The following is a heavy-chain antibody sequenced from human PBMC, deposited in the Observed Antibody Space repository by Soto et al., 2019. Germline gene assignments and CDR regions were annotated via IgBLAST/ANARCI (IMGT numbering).Heavy chain of an antibody. V-gene: IGHV5-51*01. D-gene: IGHD5-18*01. J-gene: IGHJ6*02. CDR1: GYSFTSYW. CDR2: SYHGDSDT. Sequence: GESLKISCKGSGYSFTSYWIGWGRQMPGKGLGWMGISYHGDSDTRNSPTFQGQVTISADKSISTAYLQWSSLKPSDTAMYYCARIDNYRGYSYGYYYYYGMDVWGQGTTVTVSS. CDR3: ARIDNYRGYSYGYYYYYGMDV.